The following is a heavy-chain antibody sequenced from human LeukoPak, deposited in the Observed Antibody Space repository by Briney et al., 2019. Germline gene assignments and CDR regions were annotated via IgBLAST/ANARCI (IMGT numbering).Heavy chain of an antibody. CDR2: VSYSGST. J-gene: IGHJ6*03. CDR3: ARVIVGAANYYYYYYMDV. D-gene: IGHD1-26*01. Sequence: SETLSLTCTVSGGSISSYHWSWIRQPPGTGLEWIAYVSYSGSTKYNSSLQGRVTISIDTSKNQVSLKLSSVTAADTAVYHCARVIVGAANYYYYYYMDVWGKGTTVTVSS. V-gene: IGHV4-59*12. CDR1: GGSISSYH.